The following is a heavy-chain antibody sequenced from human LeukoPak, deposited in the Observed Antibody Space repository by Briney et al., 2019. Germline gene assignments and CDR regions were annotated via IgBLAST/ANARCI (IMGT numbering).Heavy chain of an antibody. CDR1: GGSISSSSYY. V-gene: IGHV4-39*07. CDR3: ARDPRAENWFDP. Sequence: SETLSLTCTVSGGSISSSSYYWGWIRQPPGKGLEWIGSIYYSGSTYYNPSLKSRVTISVDTSKNQFSLKLSSVTAADTAVYYCARDPRAENWFDPWGQGTLVTVSS. CDR2: IYYSGST. J-gene: IGHJ5*02.